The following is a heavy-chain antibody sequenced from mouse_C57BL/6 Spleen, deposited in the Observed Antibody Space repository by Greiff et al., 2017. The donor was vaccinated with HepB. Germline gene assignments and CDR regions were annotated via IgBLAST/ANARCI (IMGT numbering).Heavy chain of an antibody. V-gene: IGHV1-69*01. J-gene: IGHJ1*03. CDR3: ASYYGSLYIYWYFDV. CDR2: IDTSDSYT. CDR1: GYTFTSYW. D-gene: IGHD1-1*01. Sequence: QVQLQQPGAELVMPGASVKLSCKASGYTFTSYWMHWVKQSPGQGLEWIGEIDTSDSYTNYNQKFKGKSTLTIDKSSSTPYMQLNSLTSEDSAFYFCASYYGSLYIYWYFDVWGTGTTVTVSS.